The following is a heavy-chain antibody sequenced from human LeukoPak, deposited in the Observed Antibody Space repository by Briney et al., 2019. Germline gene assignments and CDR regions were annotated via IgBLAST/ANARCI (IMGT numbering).Heavy chain of an antibody. J-gene: IGHJ6*03. CDR3: AKANRNTYYYDSSGYYLNYYYCYMDV. Sequence: GASVKVSCKASGGTFSSYAISWVRQAPGQGLEWMGGIIPIFGTANYAQKFQGRVTITADESTSTAYMELSSLRSEDTAVYYCAKANRNTYYYDSSGYYLNYYYCYMDVWGKGTTVTISS. D-gene: IGHD3-22*01. V-gene: IGHV1-69*13. CDR2: IIPIFGTA. CDR1: GGTFSSYA.